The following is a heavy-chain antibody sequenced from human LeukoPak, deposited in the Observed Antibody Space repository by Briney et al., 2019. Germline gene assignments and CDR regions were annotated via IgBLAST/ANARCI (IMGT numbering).Heavy chain of an antibody. Sequence: SETLSLTCTVSGGSISSYYWSWIRQPAGKGLEWIGRIYTSGSTNYNPSLKSRVTMSVDTSKNQFSLKLSSVTAADTAVYYRAREPLGRSSWYWDYWGQGTLVTVSS. D-gene: IGHD6-13*01. CDR3: AREPLGRSSWYWDY. V-gene: IGHV4-4*07. J-gene: IGHJ4*02. CDR2: IYTSGST. CDR1: GGSISSYY.